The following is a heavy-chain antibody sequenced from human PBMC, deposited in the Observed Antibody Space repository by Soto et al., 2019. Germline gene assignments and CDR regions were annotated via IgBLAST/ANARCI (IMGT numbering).Heavy chain of an antibody. CDR1: GFTFSSYW. V-gene: IGHV3-7*01. CDR3: ARVAYTNGWIFDG. D-gene: IGHD6-19*01. CDR2: IKQDGGEK. Sequence: GGSQRLSCAPPGFTFSSYWMSWVRQAPGKGMEWVANIKQDGGEKYYVDSVKGRFTISRDNAKNSLQLQMNSLGAEDTAIYFCARVAYTNGWIFDGWGQGTLVTVSS. J-gene: IGHJ4*01.